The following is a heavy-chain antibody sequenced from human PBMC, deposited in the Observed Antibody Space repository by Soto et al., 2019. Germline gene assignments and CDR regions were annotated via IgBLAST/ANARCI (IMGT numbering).Heavy chain of an antibody. CDR3: ARLGFPGAIYFDS. Sequence: GESLKISCKGPGYNFTTFWIGWVRQMPGKGLEWMGIIYPGDSETKYSPDFEGQVTISADRSTNTAYLQWRSLRASDTAMYYCARLGFPGAIYFDSWGLGTLVTVSS. CDR1: GYNFTTFW. J-gene: IGHJ4*02. CDR2: IYPGDSET. V-gene: IGHV5-51*01.